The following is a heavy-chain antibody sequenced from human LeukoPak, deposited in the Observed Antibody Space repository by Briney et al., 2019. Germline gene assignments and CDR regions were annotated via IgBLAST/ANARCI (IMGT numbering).Heavy chain of an antibody. D-gene: IGHD3-22*01. J-gene: IGHJ5*02. CDR3: ARETPTYYYDSRGFDP. Sequence: PSETLSLTCTVSGGSISSYYWSWIRQPAGKGLEWIGRIYTSGSTNYNPSLKSRVTMSVDTSKNQFSLKLSSVTAADTAVYYCARETPTYYYDSRGFDPWGQGTLVTVSS. V-gene: IGHV4-4*07. CDR1: GGSISSYY. CDR2: IYTSGST.